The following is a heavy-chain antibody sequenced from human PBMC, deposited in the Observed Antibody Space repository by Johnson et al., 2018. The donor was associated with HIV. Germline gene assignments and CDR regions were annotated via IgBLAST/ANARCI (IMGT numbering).Heavy chain of an antibody. Sequence: QVQLVESGGGVVQPGRSQRLSCAASGFTFSTSAMHWVRQAPGKGMEWVAVISYDGSNKYYADSVKGRFTISRDNSKNTLYLQMDSLRAEDTAVDYCARDLTGSYAVDIWGHGTMVTVSS. CDR2: ISYDGSNK. V-gene: IGHV3-30*03. CDR3: ARDLTGSYAVDI. D-gene: IGHD1-26*01. J-gene: IGHJ3*02. CDR1: GFTFSTSA.